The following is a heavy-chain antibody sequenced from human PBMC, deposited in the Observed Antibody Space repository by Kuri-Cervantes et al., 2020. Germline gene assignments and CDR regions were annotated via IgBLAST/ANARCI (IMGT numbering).Heavy chain of an antibody. V-gene: IGHV4-61*08. CDR1: GGSISSGDYY. J-gene: IGHJ3*02. D-gene: IGHD5/OR15-5a*01. Sequence: ESLKISCTVSGGSISSGDYYWSWIRQPPGKGLEWIGYIYYSGSTNYNPSLKSRVTISVDTSKNQFSLKLSSVTAADTAVYYCAREPVSSRAFDIWGQGTMVTVSS. CDR3: AREPVSSRAFDI. CDR2: IYYSGST.